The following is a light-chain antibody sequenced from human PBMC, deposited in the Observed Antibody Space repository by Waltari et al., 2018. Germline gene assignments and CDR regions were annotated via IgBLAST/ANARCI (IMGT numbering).Light chain of an antibody. Sequence: DIVVTPSPDSLAVSLGERATINCKSSQRVLYSSNNKNYLAWYQQKPGQPPKLLIYWASTRQSGVPDRFIGSGSATDFTLTITSLQAEDVAVYYCQQYYRSPPTFGQGTKVVIK. CDR3: QQYYRSPPT. J-gene: IGKJ1*01. V-gene: IGKV4-1*01. CDR2: WAS. CDR1: QRVLYSSNNKNY.